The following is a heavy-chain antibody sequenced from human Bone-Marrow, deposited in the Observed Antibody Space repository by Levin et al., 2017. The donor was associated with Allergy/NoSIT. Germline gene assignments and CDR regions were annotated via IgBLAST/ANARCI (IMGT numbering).Heavy chain of an antibody. V-gene: IGHV4-59*11. J-gene: IGHJ4*02. Sequence: KASETLSLTCTVSGASMSSHDWAWIRQPPGKGLEFIGYGYYRGTRSTNYNPSLNRRATILVDTSKNQFSLTLSSVTASDTAVYFCARFVKSITSYFDYWGPGILVTVSS. CDR2: GYYRGTRST. CDR1: GASMSSHD. D-gene: IGHD6-6*01. CDR3: ARFVKSITSYFDY.